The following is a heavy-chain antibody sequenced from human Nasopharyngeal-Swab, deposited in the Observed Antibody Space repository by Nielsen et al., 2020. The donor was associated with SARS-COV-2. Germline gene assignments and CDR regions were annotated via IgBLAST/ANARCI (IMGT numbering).Heavy chain of an antibody. D-gene: IGHD2-2*01. CDR3: ARIFYCSSTSCSPDY. Sequence: SETLSLTCTVSGGTISSYYWSWIRQPPGKGLEWIGYIYDSGSTNYNPSLKSRVTISVDTSKNKFSLKLSSVTAADTAVYYCARIFYCSSTSCSPDYWGQGTLVTVSS. V-gene: IGHV4-59*01. CDR2: IYDSGST. CDR1: GGTISSYY. J-gene: IGHJ4*02.